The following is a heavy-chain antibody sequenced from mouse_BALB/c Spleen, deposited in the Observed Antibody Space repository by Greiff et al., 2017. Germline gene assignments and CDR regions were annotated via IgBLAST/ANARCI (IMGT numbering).Heavy chain of an antibody. Sequence: DVKLVESGGGLVQPGGSMKLSCVASGFTFSNYWMNWVRQSPEKGLEWVAEIRLKSNNYATHYAESVKGRFTISRDDSKSSVYLQMNNLRAEDTGIYYCTRLDGNYENDYWGQGTTLTVSS. V-gene: IGHV6-6*02. CDR2: IRLKSNNYAT. J-gene: IGHJ2*01. CDR1: GFTFSNYW. D-gene: IGHD2-1*01. CDR3: TRLDGNYENDY.